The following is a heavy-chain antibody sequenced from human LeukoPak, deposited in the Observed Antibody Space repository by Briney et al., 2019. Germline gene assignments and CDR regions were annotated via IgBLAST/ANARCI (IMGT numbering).Heavy chain of an antibody. J-gene: IGHJ4*02. Sequence: GGSLRLSCAASGFTFSDYYMSWIRQAPGKGLEWVSYISNSSSYTNYAAPVKGRLTISRDNAKNSQYLQRNSLRAEDTAVYFCTRDAHYDSSGYLPDYWDQGTLVTVSS. CDR2: ISNSSSYT. CDR3: TRDAHYDSSGYLPDY. D-gene: IGHD3-22*01. CDR1: GFTFSDYY. V-gene: IGHV3-11*05.